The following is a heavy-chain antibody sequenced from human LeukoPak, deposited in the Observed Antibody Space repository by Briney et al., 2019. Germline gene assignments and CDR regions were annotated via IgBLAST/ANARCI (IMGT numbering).Heavy chain of an antibody. CDR3: ARERGYSGYDYYFDY. CDR1: GFTFSSYE. CDR2: ISSSGSTI. Sequence: GGSLRLSCAASGFTFSSYEMNWVRQAPGKGLEWVSYISSSGSTICYADSVKGRFTISRDNAKNSLYLQMNSLRAEDTAVYYCARERGYSGYDYYFDYWGQGTLVTVSS. V-gene: IGHV3-48*03. D-gene: IGHD5-12*01. J-gene: IGHJ4*02.